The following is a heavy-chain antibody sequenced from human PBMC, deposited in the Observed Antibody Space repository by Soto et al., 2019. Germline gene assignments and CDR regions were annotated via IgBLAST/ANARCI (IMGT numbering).Heavy chain of an antibody. CDR1: GYTFTGYY. CDR3: ARGGFGDGATIPYYYYGMDV. D-gene: IGHD5-12*01. J-gene: IGHJ6*02. V-gene: IGHV1-2*02. Sequence: QVQLVQSGAEVKKPGASVKVSCKASGYTFTGYYMHWVRQAPGQGLEWMGWINPNSGGTNYAQKLQGRVTMTRDTSISTAYMELSRLRSDDTAVYYCARGGFGDGATIPYYYYGMDVWGQGTTVTVSS. CDR2: INPNSGGT.